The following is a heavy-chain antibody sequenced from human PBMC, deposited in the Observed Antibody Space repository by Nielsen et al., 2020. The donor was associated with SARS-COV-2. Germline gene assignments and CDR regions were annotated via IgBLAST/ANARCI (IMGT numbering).Heavy chain of an antibody. CDR2: ISGSGGST. V-gene: IGHV3-23*01. J-gene: IGHJ4*02. CDR1: GFTFSSYA. CDR3: AKDSAVAGPY. D-gene: IGHD6-19*01. Sequence: GESLKISCAASGFTFSSYAMSWVRQAPGKGLERVSAISGSGGSTYYADSVKGRFTISRDNSKNTLYLQMNSLRAEDTAVYYCAKDSAVAGPYWGQGTLVTVSS.